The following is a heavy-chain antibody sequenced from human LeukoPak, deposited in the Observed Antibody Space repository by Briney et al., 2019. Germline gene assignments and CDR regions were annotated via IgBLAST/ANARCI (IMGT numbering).Heavy chain of an antibody. CDR3: ARDSGALAAAAAEWYFDL. V-gene: IGHV1-69*01. Sequence: VASVKVSCKASGGTFSSYAISWVRQAPGQGLEWMGGIIPIFGTANYAQKFQGRVTITADESTSTAYMELSSLRSEDTAVYYCARDSGALAAAAAEWYFDLWGRGTLVTVSS. D-gene: IGHD6-13*01. J-gene: IGHJ2*01. CDR1: GGTFSSYA. CDR2: IIPIFGTA.